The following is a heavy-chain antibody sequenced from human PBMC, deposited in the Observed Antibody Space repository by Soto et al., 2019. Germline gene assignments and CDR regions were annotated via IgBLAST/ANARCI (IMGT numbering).Heavy chain of an antibody. CDR3: AKDLTRQLAYWLDP. V-gene: IGHV1-2*02. Sequence: VKVSCKASGFSFTGYYIHWLRQAPGQGLEWMGWINAHSGGTEYEQKFQGRVTLTRDTSIATAYLTLTSLTSDDTALYYCAKDLTRQLAYWLDPWGQGTQVTVSS. D-gene: IGHD6-6*01. CDR2: INAHSGGT. J-gene: IGHJ5*02. CDR1: GFSFTGYY.